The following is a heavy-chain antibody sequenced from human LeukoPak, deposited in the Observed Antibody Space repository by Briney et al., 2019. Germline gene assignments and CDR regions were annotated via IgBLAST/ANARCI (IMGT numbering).Heavy chain of an antibody. CDR1: GFSFPNYD. V-gene: IGHV3-23*01. CDR3: TKDLPERHYYDSSNSRGIFDY. CDR2: ISGSGGRT. J-gene: IGHJ4*02. Sequence: PGGSLRLSCACSGFSFPNYDMSWVRQAPGRGLEWVSVISGSGGRTNYADSVKGRFTISRDNSKNTVYLQMNSLRVDDTAVYYCTKDLPERHYYDSSNSRGIFDYWGQGILVTVSS. D-gene: IGHD3-22*01.